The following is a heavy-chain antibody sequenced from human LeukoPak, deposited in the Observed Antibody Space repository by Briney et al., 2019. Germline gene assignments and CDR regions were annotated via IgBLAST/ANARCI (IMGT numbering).Heavy chain of an antibody. Sequence: PSETLSLICAVYGGPFSGYYWSWIREPPGKGREWIGEINHSGSTNYNPSLKSRVTISVDTSKNQFSLKLSSVTAADTAVYYCARGQGIVVVPAANWFDPWGQGTLVTVSS. D-gene: IGHD2-2*01. CDR2: INHSGST. V-gene: IGHV4-34*01. CDR3: ARGQGIVVVPAANWFDP. J-gene: IGHJ5*02. CDR1: GGPFSGYY.